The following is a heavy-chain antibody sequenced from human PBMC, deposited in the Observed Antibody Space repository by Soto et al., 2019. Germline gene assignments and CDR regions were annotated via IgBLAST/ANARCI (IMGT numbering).Heavy chain of an antibody. Sequence: SETLSLTCTVSGGSISSYYWSWIRQPPGKGLEWIGSIYYSGSTYYNPSLKSRVTISVDTSKNQFSLKLSSVTAADTAVYYCARHQKGITMVRGVIMTWFDPWGQGTLVTVSS. J-gene: IGHJ5*02. CDR3: ARHQKGITMVRGVIMTWFDP. CDR2: IYYSGST. D-gene: IGHD3-10*01. CDR1: GGSISSYY. V-gene: IGHV4-39*01.